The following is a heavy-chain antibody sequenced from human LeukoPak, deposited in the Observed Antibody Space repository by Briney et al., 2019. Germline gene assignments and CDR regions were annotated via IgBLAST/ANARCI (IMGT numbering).Heavy chain of an antibody. D-gene: IGHD1-26*01. Sequence: SVKVSCKASGGTFSSYAISWVRQAPGQGLEWMGGIIPIFGTANYAQKFQGRVTITADKSTSTAYMELSSLRSEDTAVYYCARVGARYYYYMDVWGKGTTVTVSS. V-gene: IGHV1-69*06. CDR3: ARVGARYYYYMDV. CDR2: IIPIFGTA. J-gene: IGHJ6*03. CDR1: GGTFSSYA.